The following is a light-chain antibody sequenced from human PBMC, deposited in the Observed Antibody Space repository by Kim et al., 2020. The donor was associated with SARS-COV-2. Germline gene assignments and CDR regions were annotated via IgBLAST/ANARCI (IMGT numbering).Light chain of an antibody. Sequence: QAVVTPEPSLTVSPGGTLTLTCASSTGAVTSDNYPNWFQQKPGQAPRTLIYSTNVKLSWTPAHFSGSLLGGKAALTLSGVQPEDEADYYCLLYYGGQGVFGGGTQLTVL. CDR2: STN. V-gene: IGLV7-43*01. CDR3: LLYYGGQGV. CDR1: TGAVTSDNY. J-gene: IGLJ3*02.